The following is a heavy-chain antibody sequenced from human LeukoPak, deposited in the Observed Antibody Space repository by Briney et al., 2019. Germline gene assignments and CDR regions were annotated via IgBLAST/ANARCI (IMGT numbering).Heavy chain of an antibody. J-gene: IGHJ4*02. D-gene: IGHD3-22*01. CDR3: ARLGQYDGSSYYPYFFDC. CDR1: GYSINSGYY. V-gene: IGHV4-38-2*02. Sequence: SQTLSLTCTVSGYSINSGYYWGWIRQPPGKGLEWIGSIYHSGSTYYNPSLTSRVTISVDTSKNQFSLKLTSVTAADTAVYYCARLGQYDGSSYYPYFFDCWGQGTLATVSS. CDR2: IYHSGST.